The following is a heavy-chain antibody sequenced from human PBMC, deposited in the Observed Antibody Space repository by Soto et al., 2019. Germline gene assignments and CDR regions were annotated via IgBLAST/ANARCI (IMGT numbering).Heavy chain of an antibody. D-gene: IGHD3-10*01. Sequence: PSETLSLTCTVSRDSISSYYWSWVRQPPGKGLEWIGYIYYSGSTNYNPSLKSRVTISIDKSRNQFSLTLSSVSAADTAVYFCGKNLLWVGELRGLHVWGPGTTVTVS. V-gene: IGHV4-59*12. CDR2: IYYSGST. J-gene: IGHJ6*02. CDR3: GKNLLWVGELRGLHV. CDR1: RDSISSYY.